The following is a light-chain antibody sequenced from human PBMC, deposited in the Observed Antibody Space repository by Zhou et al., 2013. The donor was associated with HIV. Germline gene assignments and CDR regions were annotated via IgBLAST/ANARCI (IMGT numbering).Light chain of an antibody. CDR2: AAS. CDR1: QGISSF. V-gene: IGKV1-9*01. Sequence: IQLTQSPSSLSASVGDRVTITCRASQGISSFLAWYQQKPGKAPKLLIYAASTLQSGVPSRFSGSGSGTDFTLTISSLQSEDFAVYYCQQYNNWPPYTFGQGTKVEI. CDR3: QQYNNWPPYT. J-gene: IGKJ2*01.